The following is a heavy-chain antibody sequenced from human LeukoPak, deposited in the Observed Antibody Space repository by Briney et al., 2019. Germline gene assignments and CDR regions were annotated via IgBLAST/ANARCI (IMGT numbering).Heavy chain of an antibody. D-gene: IGHD6-19*01. CDR3: ARVFRGLSSGRGYFDY. V-gene: IGHV1-18*01. Sequence: ASVKVSCKASGYTFTSYGISWVRQAPGQGLEWMGWISAYNGNTNYAQKLQGRVTMTTDTSTSTAYMELRSLRSDDTAVYYCARVFRGLSSGRGYFDYWGQGTLVTVSS. J-gene: IGHJ4*02. CDR2: ISAYNGNT. CDR1: GYTFTSYG.